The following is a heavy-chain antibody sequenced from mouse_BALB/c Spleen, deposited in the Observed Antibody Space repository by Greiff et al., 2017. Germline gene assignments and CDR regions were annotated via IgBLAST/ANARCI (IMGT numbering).Heavy chain of an antibody. CDR3: TRDYYGYGGFAY. V-gene: IGHV1S81*02. CDR2: INPSNGGT. CDR1: GYTFTSYY. Sequence: VQLQQPGAELVKPGASVKLSCKASGYTFTSYYMYWVKQRPGQGLEWIGGINPSNGGTNFNEKFKSKATLTVDKSSSTAYMQLSSLTSEDSAVYYCTRDYYGYGGFAYWGQGTLVTVSA. D-gene: IGHD1-2*01. J-gene: IGHJ3*01.